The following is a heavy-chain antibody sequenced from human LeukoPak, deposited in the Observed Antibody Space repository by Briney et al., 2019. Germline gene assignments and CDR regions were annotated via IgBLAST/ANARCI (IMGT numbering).Heavy chain of an antibody. CDR3: AGDDKDAFDI. V-gene: IGHV4-59*01. CDR2: VFYTGST. D-gene: IGHD3-22*01. Sequence: SETLSLTCTVSGASMSSYYWNWIRQPPGKGLEWIGYVFYTGSTIYNPSLKGRVTISIDMSKNQFSLNLSSVTAADTAVYYCAGDDKDAFDIWGQGTMVTVSS. CDR1: GASMSSYY. J-gene: IGHJ3*02.